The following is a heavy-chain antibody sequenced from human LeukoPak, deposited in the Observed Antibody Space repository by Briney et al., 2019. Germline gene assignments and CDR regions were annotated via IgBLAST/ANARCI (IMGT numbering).Heavy chain of an antibody. V-gene: IGHV3-21*01. J-gene: IGHJ4*02. Sequence: GSLRLSCAASGFTFSSYGMNLVRQAPGKGLEWVSSISDSSSYIYYADSVKGRFTISRDNAKNSLYLQMNSLRAEDTAVYYCARDLFGSSVVAGTKDDYLGQGTLVTVSS. CDR3: ARDLFGSSVVAGTKDDY. CDR2: ISDSSSYI. CDR1: GFTFSSYG. D-gene: IGHD6-19*01.